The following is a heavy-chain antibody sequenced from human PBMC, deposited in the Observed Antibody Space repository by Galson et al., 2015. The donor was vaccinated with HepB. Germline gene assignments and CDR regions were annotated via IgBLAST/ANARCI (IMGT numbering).Heavy chain of an antibody. CDR2: IYHSGST. CDR3: ARGGDYGPYYFDY. CDR1: GGSISSGGYS. D-gene: IGHD4-17*01. V-gene: IGHV4-30-2*01. J-gene: IGHJ4*02. Sequence: TLSLTCAVSGGSISSGGYSWSWIRQPPGKGLEWIAYIYHSGSTYYNPSLKSRVTISVDRSKNQFSLKLSSVTAADTAVYYCARGGDYGPYYFDYWGQGTLVTVSS.